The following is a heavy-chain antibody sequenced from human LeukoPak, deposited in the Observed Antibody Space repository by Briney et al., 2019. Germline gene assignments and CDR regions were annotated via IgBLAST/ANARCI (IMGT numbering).Heavy chain of an antibody. CDR3: MLKGNLGELFHFDY. J-gene: IGHJ4*02. Sequence: GGSLRLSCAASGFTFSSYSMNWVRQAPGKGLEWVSSISSSSSYIYYADSVKGRFTISRDNAKNSLYLQMNSLRAEDTAVYYCMLKGNLGELFHFDYWGQGTLVTVSS. CDR2: ISSSSSYI. D-gene: IGHD3-10*01. V-gene: IGHV3-21*01. CDR1: GFTFSSYS.